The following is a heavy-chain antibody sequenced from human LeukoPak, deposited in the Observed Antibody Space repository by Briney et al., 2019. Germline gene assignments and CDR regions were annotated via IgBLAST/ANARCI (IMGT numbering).Heavy chain of an antibody. V-gene: IGHV3-20*04. Sequence: PGGSLRLSCVASGFTFDDYGMIWVRHAPGKGLEWVSGINWNGGSTGYADFVKGRFTISRDDAKNSLFLQMNSLRAEDTAVYYCAKVSTQRAWDYYDSSGYYSDAFDIWGQGTMVTVSS. CDR1: GFTFDDYG. CDR2: INWNGGST. J-gene: IGHJ3*02. CDR3: AKVSTQRAWDYYDSSGYYSDAFDI. D-gene: IGHD3-22*01.